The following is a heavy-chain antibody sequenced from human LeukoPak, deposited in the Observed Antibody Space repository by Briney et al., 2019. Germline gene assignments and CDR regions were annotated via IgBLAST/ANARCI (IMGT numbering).Heavy chain of an antibody. CDR1: GFTFSSYW. J-gene: IGHJ5*02. Sequence: GGSLRLSCAASGFTFSSYWMSWVRQAPGKGLEWVANIKQDGSEKYYVDSVKGRFTISRDNAKNSLYLQMNSLRAEDTAVYYCARSTGGTTHWFDPWGQGTLVTVSS. CDR3: ARSTGGTTHWFDP. V-gene: IGHV3-7*01. D-gene: IGHD2-8*02. CDR2: IKQDGSEK.